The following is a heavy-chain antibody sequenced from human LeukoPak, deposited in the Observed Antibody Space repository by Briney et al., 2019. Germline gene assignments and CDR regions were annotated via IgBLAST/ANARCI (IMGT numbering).Heavy chain of an antibody. V-gene: IGHV4-31*03. CDR3: ARVNGISGYDRGGQFDY. CDR2: IYYSGST. Sequence: SQTLSLTCTVSGGSISSGGYYWSWLRQHPGKGLERIGYIYYSGSTYYNPSLKSRVTISVDTSKNQFSLKLSSVTAADTAVYYCARVNGISGYDRGGQFDYWGQGTLVTVSS. J-gene: IGHJ4*02. CDR1: GGSISSGGYY. D-gene: IGHD5-12*01.